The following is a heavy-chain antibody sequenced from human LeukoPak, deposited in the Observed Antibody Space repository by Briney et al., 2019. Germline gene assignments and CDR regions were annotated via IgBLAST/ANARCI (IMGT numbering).Heavy chain of an antibody. CDR3: ARDMPGYSSGWYISAYRY. CDR2: MNPNSGNT. Sequence: RASVKVSCKASGYTFTSYGINWVRQATGQGLEWMGWMNPNSGNTGYAQKFQGRVTMTRNTSITTAYMELSSLRSDDTAVYYCARDMPGYSSGWYISAYRYWGQGTLVTVSS. CDR1: GYTFTSYG. V-gene: IGHV1-8*02. D-gene: IGHD6-19*01. J-gene: IGHJ4*02.